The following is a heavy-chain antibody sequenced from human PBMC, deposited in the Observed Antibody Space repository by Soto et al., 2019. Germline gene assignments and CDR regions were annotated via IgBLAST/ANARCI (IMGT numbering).Heavy chain of an antibody. Sequence: PSETLSLTCTVSGGSISSYYWSWIRQPPGKGLEWIGYIYYSGSTYYNPSLKSRVTISVDTSKNQFSLKLSSVTAADTAVYYCARPPLDYYDSSGYQDWGQGTLVTVSS. V-gene: IGHV4-59*04. D-gene: IGHD3-22*01. J-gene: IGHJ4*02. CDR1: GGSISSYY. CDR2: IYYSGST. CDR3: ARPPLDYYDSSGYQD.